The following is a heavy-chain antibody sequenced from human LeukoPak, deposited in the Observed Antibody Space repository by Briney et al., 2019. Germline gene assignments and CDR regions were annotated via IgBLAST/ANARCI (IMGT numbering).Heavy chain of an antibody. V-gene: IGHV1-69*04. CDR2: IIPILGIA. CDR1: GGTFSSYA. D-gene: IGHD3-22*01. CDR3: ARILTYYYDSSGYYSPSDAFDI. J-gene: IGHJ3*02. Sequence: ASVKVSCKASGGTFSSYAISWVRQAPGQGLEWMGRIIPILGIANYAQKFQGRVTITADKSTSTAYMELSSLRSEDTAVYYCARILTYYYDSSGYYSPSDAFDIWGQGTMVTVSS.